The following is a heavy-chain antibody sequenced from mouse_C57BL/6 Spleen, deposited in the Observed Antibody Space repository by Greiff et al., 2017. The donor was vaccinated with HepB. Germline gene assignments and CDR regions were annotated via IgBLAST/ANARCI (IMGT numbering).Heavy chain of an antibody. CDR2: INYDGSST. CDR1: GFTFSDYY. J-gene: IGHJ2*01. CDR3: ARVLGPYYFDY. V-gene: IGHV5-16*01. Sequence: EVQLQESEGGLVQPGSSMKLSCTASGFTFSDYYMAWVRQVPEKGLEWVANINYDGSSTYYLDSLKSRFIISRDNAKNILYLQMSSLKSEDTATYYCARVLGPYYFDYWGQGTTLTVSS.